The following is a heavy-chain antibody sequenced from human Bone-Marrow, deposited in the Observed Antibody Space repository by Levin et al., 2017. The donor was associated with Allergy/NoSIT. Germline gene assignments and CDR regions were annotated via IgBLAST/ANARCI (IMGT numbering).Heavy chain of an antibody. CDR3: ARPSPAPGGGYNGVDV. CDR1: GFSFTSFW. Sequence: GESLKISCKASGFSFTSFWIGWVRQMPGKGLEWMGLIYPGDSDTRYSPSFQGQVTISADKSISTAYLQWSSLKASDTAMFYCARPSPAPGGGYNGVDVWGQGTTLTVSS. V-gene: IGHV5-51*01. J-gene: IGHJ6*02. CDR2: IYPGDSDT. D-gene: IGHD2-8*02.